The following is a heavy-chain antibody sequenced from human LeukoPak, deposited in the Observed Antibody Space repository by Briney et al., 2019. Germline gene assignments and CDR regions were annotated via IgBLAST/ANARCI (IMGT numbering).Heavy chain of an antibody. Sequence: KPSENLSLTCAVYGGSFSGYYWSWIRQPPGKGLEWIGEINHSGSTNYNPSLKSRVTISVDTSKNQFSLKLSSVTAADTAVYYCAREGRLYYFDYWGQGTLVTVSS. CDR2: INHSGST. J-gene: IGHJ4*02. CDR1: GGSFSGYY. D-gene: IGHD3-10*01. V-gene: IGHV4-34*01. CDR3: AREGRLYYFDY.